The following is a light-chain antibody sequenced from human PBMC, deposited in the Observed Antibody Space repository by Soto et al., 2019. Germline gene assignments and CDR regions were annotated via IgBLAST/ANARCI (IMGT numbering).Light chain of an antibody. CDR3: CSYAGSYTYVV. Sequence: QSALTQPRSVSGSPGQSVTISCTGTSSDVAAYNYVSWYQQHPGKAPKLLICDASRRPSGVPDRFSGSKSGNTASLTISGLQAEDEADYYRCSYAGSYTYVVFGGGTKVTVL. CDR2: DAS. V-gene: IGLV2-11*01. J-gene: IGLJ2*01. CDR1: SSDVAAYNY.